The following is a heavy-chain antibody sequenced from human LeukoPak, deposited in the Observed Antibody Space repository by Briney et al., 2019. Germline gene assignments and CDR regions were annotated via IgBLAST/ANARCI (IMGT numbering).Heavy chain of an antibody. CDR3: ARGGYSSGWFDFDY. D-gene: IGHD6-19*01. J-gene: IGHJ4*02. Sequence: PGRSPRLSCAASGFTFSSYAMHWVRQAPGKGLEWVAVISYDGSNKYYADSVKGRFTISRDNSKNTLYLQMNSLRAEDTAVYYCARGGYSSGWFDFDYWGQGTLVTVSS. CDR2: ISYDGSNK. V-gene: IGHV3-30-3*01. CDR1: GFTFSSYA.